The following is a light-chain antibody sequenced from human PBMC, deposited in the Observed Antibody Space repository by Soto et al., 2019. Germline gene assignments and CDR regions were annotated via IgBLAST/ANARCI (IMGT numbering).Light chain of an antibody. CDR1: GSNIGAGYD. V-gene: IGLV1-40*01. CDR3: QSYDRSLSGVL. J-gene: IGLJ2*01. Sequence: QSVLTQPPSVSGAPGQRVTISCTGSGSNIGAGYDVHWYQHLPGTFPKLLIYGNINRPSGVPDRFSGSKSCTSASLAITGMQAEDEDDYYCQSYDRSLSGVLFGGGTKLTVL. CDR2: GNI.